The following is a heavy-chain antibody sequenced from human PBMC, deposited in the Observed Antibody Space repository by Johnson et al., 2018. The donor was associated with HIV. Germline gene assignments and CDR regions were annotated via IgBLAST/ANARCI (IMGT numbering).Heavy chain of an antibody. CDR3: ARGWLFLDAFDI. D-gene: IGHD3-9*01. V-gene: IGHV3-30-3*01. CDR1: GFTFSSYA. J-gene: IGHJ3*02. CDR2: ISYDGSNK. Sequence: QVQLVESGGGVVQPGRSLRLSCAASGFTFSSYAMHWVRQAPGKGLEWVAVISYDGSNKYYADSVKGRFTISRDNSKNTLYLQMNSLRAEDTAVYYCARGWLFLDAFDIWGQGT.